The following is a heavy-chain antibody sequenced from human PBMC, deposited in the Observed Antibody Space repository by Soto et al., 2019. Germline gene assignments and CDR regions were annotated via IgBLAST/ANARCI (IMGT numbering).Heavy chain of an antibody. CDR3: AREAHTYSGMDV. CDR2: LNPTDNRK. Sequence: QVHLEQSGAEMRKPGASVTVSCKASGYAFTTYYIHWVRQAPGQGLEWMGVLNPTDNRKTYSQIFQGRVTMTRDTSTSTVYMDLRSLRSEDTAIYYCAREAHTYSGMDVWGQGTTVTVS. CDR1: GYAFTTYY. V-gene: IGHV1-46*01. J-gene: IGHJ6*02.